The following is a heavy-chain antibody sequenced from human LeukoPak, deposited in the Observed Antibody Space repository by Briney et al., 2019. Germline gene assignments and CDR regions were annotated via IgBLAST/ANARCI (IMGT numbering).Heavy chain of an antibody. CDR2: IYHSGST. J-gene: IGHJ3*02. Sequence: KASETLSLTCSVSGVSINSDYWNWIRQPPGKGLEWIGYIYHSGSTNYNPSLKSRVTISIDKSKKQFSLKLISVTVADTAIYYCARVGGMTTINNAACDIWGRGTMVTVSS. CDR1: GVSINSDY. CDR3: ARVGGMTTINNAACDI. V-gene: IGHV4-59*01. D-gene: IGHD5-24*01.